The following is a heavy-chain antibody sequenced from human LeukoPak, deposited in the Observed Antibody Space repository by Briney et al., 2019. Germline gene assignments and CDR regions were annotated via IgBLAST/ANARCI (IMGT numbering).Heavy chain of an antibody. Sequence: GGFLRLSCVASGFTFSNYAMTWVRQVSGKGLEWVSGISGSGGGTYYAASVKGRFTISRDNSKDTLFLQMNSLRADDTALYYCARWSGDYKFDYWGQGTLVTVSS. J-gene: IGHJ4*02. D-gene: IGHD3-3*01. V-gene: IGHV3-23*01. CDR3: ARWSGDYKFDY. CDR2: ISGSGGGT. CDR1: GFTFSNYA.